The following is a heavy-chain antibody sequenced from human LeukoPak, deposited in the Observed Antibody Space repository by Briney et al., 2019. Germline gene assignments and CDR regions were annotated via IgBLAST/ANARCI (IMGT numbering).Heavy chain of an antibody. Sequence: GGSLRLSCAASGFTFSGSAMHWVRQASGKGLEWGGRIRSKANSYATAYAASVKGRFTISRDDSKNTAYLQMNSLKTEDTAVYYCTRHSKDAIFGVVSNYWGQGTLVTVSS. D-gene: IGHD3-3*01. V-gene: IGHV3-73*01. J-gene: IGHJ4*02. CDR3: TRHSKDAIFGVVSNY. CDR1: GFTFSGSA. CDR2: IRSKANSYAT.